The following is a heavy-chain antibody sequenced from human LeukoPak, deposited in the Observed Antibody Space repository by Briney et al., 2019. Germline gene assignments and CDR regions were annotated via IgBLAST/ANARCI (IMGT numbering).Heavy chain of an antibody. D-gene: IGHD2-8*01. Sequence: SETLSLTCTVSGGSYSSSSYYLGWIRQPPGKGLEWIGSIYYSGSTYYNPSLKSRVTISVDTSKNQFSLKLSSVTAADTAVYYCARGVTYNWFDPWGQGTLVTVSS. V-gene: IGHV4-39*01. CDR1: GGSYSSSSYY. CDR2: IYYSGST. J-gene: IGHJ5*02. CDR3: ARGVTYNWFDP.